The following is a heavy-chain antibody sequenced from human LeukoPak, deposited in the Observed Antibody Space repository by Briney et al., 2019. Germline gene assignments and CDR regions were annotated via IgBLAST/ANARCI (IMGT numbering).Heavy chain of an antibody. CDR3: ARDSPYGDYPDY. V-gene: IGHV3-74*01. Sequence: GGSLRLSCAASGFTFSSYWMHWVRQAPGKGLVWVSRINSDGSSTSYADSVKGRFTISRDNAKNTLYLQMNSLRAEDTAVYCCARDSPYGDYPDYWGQGTLVTVSS. D-gene: IGHD4-17*01. CDR2: INSDGSST. J-gene: IGHJ4*02. CDR1: GFTFSSYW.